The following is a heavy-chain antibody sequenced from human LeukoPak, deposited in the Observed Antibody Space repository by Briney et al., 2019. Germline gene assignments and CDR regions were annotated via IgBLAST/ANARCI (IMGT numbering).Heavy chain of an antibody. Sequence: PSETLSLTCTVSGGSISSGGYYWSWIRQHPGKGLKWIGYIYYSGSTYSNPSLKSRVTISVDTSKNQFSLNLSSVTAADTAVYYCARYCSSTNCYKGGFDPWGQGTLVTVSS. CDR2: IYYSGST. D-gene: IGHD2-2*02. J-gene: IGHJ5*02. V-gene: IGHV4-31*03. CDR1: GGSISSGGYY. CDR3: ARYCSSTNCYKGGFDP.